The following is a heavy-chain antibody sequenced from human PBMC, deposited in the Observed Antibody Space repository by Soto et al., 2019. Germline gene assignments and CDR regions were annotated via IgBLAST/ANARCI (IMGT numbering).Heavy chain of an antibody. CDR1: GFTFSTYA. CDR3: AKDYCVWPSEQPSYFDY. V-gene: IGHV3-23*01. CDR2: ISASGGNT. J-gene: IGHJ4*02. D-gene: IGHD3-16*01. Sequence: PGGSLRLSCAASGFTFSTYAMSWVRQAPGKGLEWVSAISASGGNTFYADSVRGRFTISRDNSMSTLYLQMNSLRAEDTAVYYCAKDYCVWPSEQPSYFDYWGQGTLVTVS.